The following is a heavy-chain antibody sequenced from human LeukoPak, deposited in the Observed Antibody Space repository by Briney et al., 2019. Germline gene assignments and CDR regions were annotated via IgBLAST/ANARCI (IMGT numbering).Heavy chain of an antibody. CDR1: GYTFTSYA. J-gene: IGHJ5*02. Sequence: ASVKVSCKASGYTFTSYAMHWVRQAPGQRLEWMGWINAGNGNTKYSQKFQGRVTITRDTSASTAYMELSSLRSEDTAVYYCARVRTSSRTFDPWGQGTLVTVSS. CDR2: INAGNGNT. D-gene: IGHD6-13*01. V-gene: IGHV1-3*01. CDR3: ARVRTSSRTFDP.